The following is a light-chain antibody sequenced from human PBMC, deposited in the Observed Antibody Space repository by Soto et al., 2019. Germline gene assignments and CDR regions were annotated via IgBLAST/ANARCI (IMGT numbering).Light chain of an antibody. Sequence: QSALTQPRSVSGSPGQSVTISCTGTTNDVGNYNYVSWFQQHPGKAPKLMISEVNNRPSGVSNRFSGSKSGNTAYLTISGLQVEDEAECFCFSFTTTSTHVFGTGTKVTVL. J-gene: IGLJ1*01. CDR1: TNDVGNYNY. V-gene: IGLV2-14*01. CDR2: EVN. CDR3: FSFTTTSTHV.